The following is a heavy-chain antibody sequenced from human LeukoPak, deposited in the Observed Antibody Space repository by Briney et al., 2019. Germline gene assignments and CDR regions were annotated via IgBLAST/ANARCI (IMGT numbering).Heavy chain of an antibody. CDR3: ARDLPFCDGSCYWFDP. CDR1: GGSISSGGYY. D-gene: IGHD2-15*01. J-gene: IGHJ5*02. V-gene: IGHV4-30-2*01. CDR2: IYHSGST. Sequence: SQTLSLTCTVSGGSISSGGYYWSWIRQPPGKGLEWIGYIYHSGSTYYNPSLKSRVTISVDRSKNQFSLKLSSVTAADTAVYYCARDLPFCDGSCYWFDPWGQGTLVTVSS.